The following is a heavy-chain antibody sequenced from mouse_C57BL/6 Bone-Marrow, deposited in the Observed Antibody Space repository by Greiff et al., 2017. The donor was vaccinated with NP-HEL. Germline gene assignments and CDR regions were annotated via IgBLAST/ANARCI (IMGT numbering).Heavy chain of an antibody. CDR1: GFTFSDYY. Sequence: EVHLVESEGGLVQPGSSMKLSCTASGFTFSDYYMAWVRQVPEKGLEWVANINYDGSSTYYLDSLKSRFIISRDNAKNILYLQMSSLKSEDTATYYCARAYYGSSYFDDWGKGTTLTVSS. V-gene: IGHV5-16*01. D-gene: IGHD1-1*01. CDR3: ARAYYGSSYFDD. J-gene: IGHJ2*01. CDR2: INYDGSST.